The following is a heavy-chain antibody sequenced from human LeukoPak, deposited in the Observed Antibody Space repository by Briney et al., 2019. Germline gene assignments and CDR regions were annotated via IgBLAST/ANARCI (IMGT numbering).Heavy chain of an antibody. CDR1: GFTFSSYS. Sequence: GGSLRLSCAASGFTFSSYSINWVRQAPGKGLEWVSSISISSSYIYYADSVKGRFTISRDNAKNSLYLQMNSLRAEDAAVYYCARGPQKNGHSSGYPGYFDYWGQGTLVTVSS. V-gene: IGHV3-21*01. D-gene: IGHD3-22*01. J-gene: IGHJ4*02. CDR3: ARGPQKNGHSSGYPGYFDY. CDR2: ISISSSYI.